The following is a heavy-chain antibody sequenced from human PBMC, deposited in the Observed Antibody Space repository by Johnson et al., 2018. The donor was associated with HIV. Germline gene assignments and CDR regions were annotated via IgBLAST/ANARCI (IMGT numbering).Heavy chain of an antibody. CDR1: GFTFSSYA. Sequence: QVLLVESGGGVVQPGRSLRLSCAASGFTFSSYAMHWVRQAPGKGLEWVAVISYDGSDKYYADSVKGRFTISRDNSKNTLYLQMNSLKTEDTAVYYCTTALRGTVTRDGYILDAFDIWGQGTMVTVSS. V-gene: IGHV3-30*04. J-gene: IGHJ3*02. CDR2: ISYDGSDK. CDR3: TTALRGTVTRDGYILDAFDI. D-gene: IGHD5-24*01.